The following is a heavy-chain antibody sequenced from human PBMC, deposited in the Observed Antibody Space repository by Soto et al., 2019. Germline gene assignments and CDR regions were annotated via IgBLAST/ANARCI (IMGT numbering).Heavy chain of an antibody. Sequence: PGGSLRLSCAASGFTFSSYSMNWVRQAPGKGLEWVSYISSSSSTIYYADSVKGRFTISRDNAKNSLYLQMNSLRAEDTAVYYSARDGSPPYTLLWFGELSSWGQGTLVTVLS. CDR3: ARDGSPPYTLLWFGELSS. CDR1: GFTFSSYS. D-gene: IGHD3-10*01. CDR2: ISSSSSTI. J-gene: IGHJ4*02. V-gene: IGHV3-48*01.